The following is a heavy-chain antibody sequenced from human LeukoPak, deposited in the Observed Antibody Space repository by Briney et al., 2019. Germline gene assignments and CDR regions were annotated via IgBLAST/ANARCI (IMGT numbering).Heavy chain of an antibody. J-gene: IGHJ4*02. CDR2: INPDGSAT. Sequence: GKSLRLSCAASGFTFSSYWMTWVRQAPGKGLEWVANINPDGSATYHVDSVEGRFTISRDNAKNSLYLQMISLRAEDTAVYYCARAINYNFDYWGQGTLVTVSS. D-gene: IGHD4-11*01. CDR1: GFTFSSYW. CDR3: ARAINYNFDY. V-gene: IGHV3-7*04.